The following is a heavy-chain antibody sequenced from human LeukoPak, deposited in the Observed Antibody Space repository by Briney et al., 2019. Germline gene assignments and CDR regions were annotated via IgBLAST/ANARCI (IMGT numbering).Heavy chain of an antibody. CDR3: ARVQKSRKSVASAVDC. Sequence: PGGSLRLSCAASGFILSSHGMNWVRQAPGKGLEWVSGISPSGDITYYADSVKGRFTISRDNATNSLYLQLNSLRAEDTAVYYCARVQKSRKSVASAVDCWGQGTVVIVSS. CDR1: GFILSSHG. J-gene: IGHJ4*02. V-gene: IGHV3-21*01. CDR2: ISPSGDIT. D-gene: IGHD5-12*01.